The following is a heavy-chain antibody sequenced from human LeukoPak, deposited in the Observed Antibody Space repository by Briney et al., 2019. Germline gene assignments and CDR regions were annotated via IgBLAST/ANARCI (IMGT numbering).Heavy chain of an antibody. CDR2: IKWDGGRT. J-gene: IGHJ6*04. Sequence: GGSLRLSCAASGFTFDDHGMSWVRQASGKGLEWVSGIKWDGGRTGYADSVKGRFTISRDNAKNSLYLQMNSLRAEDTAVYYCAELGITMIGGVWGKGTTVTISS. CDR1: GFTFDDHG. D-gene: IGHD3-10*02. V-gene: IGHV3-20*04. CDR3: AELGITMIGGV.